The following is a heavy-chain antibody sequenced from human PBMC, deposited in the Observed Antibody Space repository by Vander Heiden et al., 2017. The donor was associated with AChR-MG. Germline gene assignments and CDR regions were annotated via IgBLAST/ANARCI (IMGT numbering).Heavy chain of an antibody. Sequence: EVQLVESGGGLVQPGRSLRLSCTGSGFTLGDYAMTWVRQAPGKGLEWVGLIRRRAYGGSTEYAASGKGRFTISRDDAKSIAFLEMNSLKTEDTGVYYCTRADTAVGAKYYFDYCGQGTLVSVSS. CDR1: GFTLGDYA. V-gene: IGHV3-49*04. D-gene: IGHD1-26*01. J-gene: IGHJ4*02. CDR3: TRADTAVGAKYYFDY. CDR2: IRRRAYGGST.